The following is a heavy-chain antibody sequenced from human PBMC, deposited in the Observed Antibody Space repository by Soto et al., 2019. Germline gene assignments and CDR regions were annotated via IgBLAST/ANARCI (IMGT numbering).Heavy chain of an antibody. Sequence: PSETLSLTCGGYGGSFSGYYWSWIRQPPGKGLEWIGEINHSGSTNYNPSLKSRVTISVDTSKNQFSLKLSSVTAADTAVYYCASGEDYYYYMDVWGKGTTVTVSS. CDR1: GGSFSGYY. V-gene: IGHV4-34*01. CDR3: ASGEDYYYYMDV. J-gene: IGHJ6*03. CDR2: INHSGST.